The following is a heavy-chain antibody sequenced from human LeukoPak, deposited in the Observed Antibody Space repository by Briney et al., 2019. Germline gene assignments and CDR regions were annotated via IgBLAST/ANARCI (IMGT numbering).Heavy chain of an antibody. V-gene: IGHV4-59*01. J-gene: IGHJ4*02. CDR1: GGSISSYY. Sequence: PSETLSLTCTVSGGSISSYYWSWIRQPPGKGLEWIGYIYYSGSTNYNPSLKSRVTISVDTSKNQFSLKLSSVTAADTAVYYCARARVDYDYVWGSYRYYPDYWGQGTLVTVSS. CDR2: IYYSGST. D-gene: IGHD3-16*02. CDR3: ARARVDYDYVWGSYRYYPDY.